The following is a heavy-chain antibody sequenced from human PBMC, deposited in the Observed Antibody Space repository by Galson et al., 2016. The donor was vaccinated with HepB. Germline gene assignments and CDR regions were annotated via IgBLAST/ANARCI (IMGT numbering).Heavy chain of an antibody. Sequence: SETLSLTCTVSGGSIVSNDYYWGWIRQAPGKGLEWIESISYSGSTFHNPSLKGRVITSVDTAKNQFSLVLKSATATDTAVYYCARQGMVRGSNLFDTWGQGSLVTVSS. CDR1: GGSIVSNDYY. V-gene: IGHV4-39*01. D-gene: IGHD3-10*01. CDR2: ISYSGST. J-gene: IGHJ5*02. CDR3: ARQGMVRGSNLFDT.